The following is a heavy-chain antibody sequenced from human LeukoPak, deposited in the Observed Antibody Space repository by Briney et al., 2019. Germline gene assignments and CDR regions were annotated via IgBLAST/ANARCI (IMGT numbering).Heavy chain of an antibody. Sequence: SETLSLTCTVSGGSISSYYWSWIRQPPGKGLEWIGEVNHSGSTNYNPSLKSRVTISVDTSKNQFSLKLSSVTAADTAVYYCARGHQDSVVAVAGTGVDYWGQGTLVTVSS. CDR2: VNHSGST. J-gene: IGHJ4*02. CDR3: ARGHQDSVVAVAGTGVDY. V-gene: IGHV4-34*01. CDR1: GGSISSYY. D-gene: IGHD6-19*01.